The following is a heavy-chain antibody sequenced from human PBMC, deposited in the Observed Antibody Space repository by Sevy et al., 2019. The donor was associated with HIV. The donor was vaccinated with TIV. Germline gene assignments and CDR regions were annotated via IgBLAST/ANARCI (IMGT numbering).Heavy chain of an antibody. CDR2: ISSSSSYI. CDR1: GFTFTSYS. V-gene: IGHV3-21*01. D-gene: IGHD3-10*01. J-gene: IGHJ4*02. Sequence: GGSLRLSCAASGFTFTSYSMNWVRQAPGKGLEWVSPISSSSSYIYYADSVKGRFTISRDNAKNSLYLQMNSLRAEDTAVYYCARDFYGSGSYSYDYWGQGTLVTVSS. CDR3: ARDFYGSGSYSYDY.